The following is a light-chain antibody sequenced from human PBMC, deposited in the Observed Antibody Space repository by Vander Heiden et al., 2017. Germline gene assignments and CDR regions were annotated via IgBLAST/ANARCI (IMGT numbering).Light chain of an antibody. CDR2: DDS. V-gene: IGLV3-21*02. Sequence: SYVLTQPPTVSLATGQTARITCWGKNTRSKSVHWYQQKPGQAPVLVVYDDSDRPSGIPERFSGSNSGNTATLTISRVEAGDEADYYCQVWDSSSDHVVFGGGTKLTVL. CDR3: QVWDSSSDHVV. CDR1: NTRSKS. J-gene: IGLJ2*01.